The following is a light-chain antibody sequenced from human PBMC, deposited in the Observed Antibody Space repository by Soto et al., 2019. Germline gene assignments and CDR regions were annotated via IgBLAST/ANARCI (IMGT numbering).Light chain of an antibody. CDR3: QQYGHLPLT. J-gene: IGKJ4*01. V-gene: IGKV1-33*01. CDR2: DAS. CDR1: QDSSNY. Sequence: DIQMTQSPSSLSASVGDRVTITCQASQDSSNYLNWYQQKPGKAPKLLIYDASNLETGVPSRFSGSGSGTDFTFTISSLQPEDIATYYCQQYGHLPLTFGGGTKVEIK.